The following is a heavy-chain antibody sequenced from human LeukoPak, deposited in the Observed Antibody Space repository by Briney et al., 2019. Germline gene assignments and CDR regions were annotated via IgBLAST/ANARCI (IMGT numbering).Heavy chain of an antibody. V-gene: IGHV3-74*01. CDR1: GFTFSSYW. CDR3: VRLKENDH. Sequence: GESLKISCAASGFTFSSYWMDWVRQAPGKGLVWVSRINSDGSRTTYTDSVKGRFTISRDNAKNTLYLQMNSLRVEDTAVYYCVRLKENDHWGQGTLVTVSS. J-gene: IGHJ4*02. CDR2: INSDGSRT.